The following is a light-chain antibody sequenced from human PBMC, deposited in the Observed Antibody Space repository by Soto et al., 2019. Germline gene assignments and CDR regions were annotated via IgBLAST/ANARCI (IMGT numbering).Light chain of an antibody. J-gene: IGKJ1*01. V-gene: IGKV3D-11*01. CDR3: QQRSNWPT. Sequence: VTIRCRMSQGISSYLAWYQQKPGQAPRLLIYGASSRATGIPDRFSGSGSGTDFTLTISSLEPEDFAVYYCQQRSNWPTFGQGTKVDIK. CDR1: QGISSY. CDR2: GAS.